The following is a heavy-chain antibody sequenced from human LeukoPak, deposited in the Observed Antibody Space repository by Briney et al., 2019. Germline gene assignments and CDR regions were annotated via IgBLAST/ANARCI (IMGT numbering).Heavy chain of an antibody. CDR3: ARGYDFWSGSNYYYYMDV. V-gene: IGHV1-8*03. CDR2: MNPNSGTT. CDR1: GYTFTSYD. D-gene: IGHD3-3*01. J-gene: IGHJ6*03. Sequence: GASVKVSCKASGYTFTSYDINWVRQATGQGLEWMGWMNPNSGTTGYAQKFQGRVTTTRNTSISTAYMELSSLRSDDAAVYYCARGYDFWSGSNYYYYMDVWGKGTTVTVSS.